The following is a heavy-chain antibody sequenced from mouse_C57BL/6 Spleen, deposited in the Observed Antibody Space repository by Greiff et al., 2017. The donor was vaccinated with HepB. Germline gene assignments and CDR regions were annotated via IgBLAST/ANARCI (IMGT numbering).Heavy chain of an antibody. CDR3: ARSPCYGSSYGWYFDV. CDR2: INPNYGTT. Sequence: VQLKQSGPELVKPGASVKISCKASGYSFTDYNMNWVKQSNGKSLEWIGVINPNYGTTSYNQKFKGKATLTVDQSYSTAYMQLNSLTSEDSAVYYCARSPCYGSSYGWYFDVWGTGTTVTVSS. D-gene: IGHD1-1*01. J-gene: IGHJ1*03. V-gene: IGHV1-39*01. CDR1: GYSFTDYN.